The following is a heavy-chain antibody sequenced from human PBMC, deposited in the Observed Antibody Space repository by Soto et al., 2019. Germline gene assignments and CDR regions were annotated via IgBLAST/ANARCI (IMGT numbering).Heavy chain of an antibody. CDR2: ISSSSSYI. CDR1: GFTFSSYS. J-gene: IGHJ6*03. Sequence: EVQLVESGGGLVKPGGSLRLSCAASGFTFSSYSMNWVRQAPGKGLEWVSSISSSSSYIYYADSVKGRFTISRDNAKNSLYLQMNSLRAEDTAVYYCARVKDDVRGVYYYMDAWGKGTTVTVSS. V-gene: IGHV3-21*01. D-gene: IGHD3-3*01. CDR3: ARVKDDVRGVYYYMDA.